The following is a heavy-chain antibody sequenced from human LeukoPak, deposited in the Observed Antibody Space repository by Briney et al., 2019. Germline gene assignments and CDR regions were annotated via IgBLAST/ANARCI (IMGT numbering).Heavy chain of an antibody. V-gene: IGHV3-33*01. CDR3: ARDSQLLSSPNWFDP. Sequence: SGGSLRLSCAASGFTFSSYGMHWVRQAPGKGLEWVAVLWYDGSNKYYADSVKGRFTISRDNSKNTLYLQMNSLRAEDTAVYYCARDSQLLSSPNWFDPWGQGTLVTVSS. D-gene: IGHD2-2*01. J-gene: IGHJ5*02. CDR2: LWYDGSNK. CDR1: GFTFSSYG.